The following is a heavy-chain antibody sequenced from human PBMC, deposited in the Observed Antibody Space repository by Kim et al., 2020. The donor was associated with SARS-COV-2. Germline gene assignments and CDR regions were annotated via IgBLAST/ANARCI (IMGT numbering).Heavy chain of an antibody. Sequence: GGSPRLSCAVSGFTFSSYWMSWVRQAPGKGLERVACIKTDGSDKYYGDSVKGRFTISRDNAKKSLYLEMNSLRVEDTAVYYCARDQIGGANTLDYWGQGTLVTVSS. CDR2: IKTDGSDK. J-gene: IGHJ4*02. CDR3: ARDQIGGANTLDY. CDR1: GFTFSSYW. D-gene: IGHD3-16*01. V-gene: IGHV3-7*01.